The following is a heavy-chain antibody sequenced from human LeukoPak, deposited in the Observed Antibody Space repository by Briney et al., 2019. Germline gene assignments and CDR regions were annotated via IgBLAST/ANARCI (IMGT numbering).Heavy chain of an antibody. CDR1: GGSINSYH. J-gene: IGHJ6*02. V-gene: IGHV4-59*12. CDR2: IYYSGST. D-gene: IGHD2-8*01. Sequence: PSETLSLTCTVSGGSINSYHWSWIRQPPGKGLEWIGYIYYSGSTYYNPSLKSRVTISVDRSKNQFSLKLSSVTAADTAVYYCARGPVSPKDYYYYYGMDVWGQGTTVTVSS. CDR3: ARGPVSPKDYYYYYGMDV.